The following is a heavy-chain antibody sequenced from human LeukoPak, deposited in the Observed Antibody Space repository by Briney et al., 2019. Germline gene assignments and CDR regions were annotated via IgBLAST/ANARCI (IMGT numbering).Heavy chain of an antibody. D-gene: IGHD6-19*01. Sequence: PSETLSLTCAVYGGSFSGYYWSWIRQPPGKGLEWIGEINHSGSTNYNPSLKSRVTISVDTSKNQFSLKLSSATAADTAVYYCARAESSAPMDYWGQGTLVTVSS. CDR3: ARAESSAPMDY. V-gene: IGHV4-34*01. CDR2: INHSGST. J-gene: IGHJ4*02. CDR1: GGSFSGYY.